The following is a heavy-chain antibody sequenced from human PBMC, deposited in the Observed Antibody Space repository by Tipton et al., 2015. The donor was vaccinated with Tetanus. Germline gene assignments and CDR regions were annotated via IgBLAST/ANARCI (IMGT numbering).Heavy chain of an antibody. CDR2: ISYNGAT. J-gene: IGHJ5*02. Sequence: TLSLTCSVSVGSVSSGSYYWTWVRQPPGKGLEWIGYISYNGATNYNPSLKSRVTISVGTSKSQFSLQLTSVTAADTAVWYCARGSRPRPGSWGQGTLFSVSS. V-gene: IGHV4-61*01. D-gene: IGHD3-10*01. CDR3: ARGSRPRPGS. CDR1: VGSVSSGSYY.